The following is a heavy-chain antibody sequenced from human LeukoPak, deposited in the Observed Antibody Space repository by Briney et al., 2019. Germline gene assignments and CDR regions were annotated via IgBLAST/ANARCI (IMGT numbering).Heavy chain of an antibody. CDR2: ISSGGVYI. D-gene: IGHD3-10*01. CDR3: ARDEHGSGSYYNFDY. J-gene: IGHJ4*02. CDR1: GFTFSTYG. V-gene: IGHV3-21*01. Sequence: GGSLRLSCAASGFTFSTYGMNWVLQAPGKGLEWVSSISSGGVYIYYADSVKGRFTISRDNAKSSLYLQMHSLRAEDTAVYYCARDEHGSGSYYNFDYWGQGTLVTVSS.